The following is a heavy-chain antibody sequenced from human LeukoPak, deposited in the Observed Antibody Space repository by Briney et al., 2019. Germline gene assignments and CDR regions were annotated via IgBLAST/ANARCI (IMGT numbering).Heavy chain of an antibody. CDR2: IRYDGSNK. V-gene: IGHV3-30*02. J-gene: IGHJ4*02. CDR1: GFTFSSYG. CDR3: AKVPRPYSSGWYLNY. D-gene: IGHD6-19*01. Sequence: PGGSLRLSCAASGFTFSSYGMHWVRQAPGKGLEWVAFIRYDGSNKYYADSVKGRFTISRDNSKNTLYLQMNSLRAEDTAVYYCAKVPRPYSSGWYLNYWGQGTLVTVSS.